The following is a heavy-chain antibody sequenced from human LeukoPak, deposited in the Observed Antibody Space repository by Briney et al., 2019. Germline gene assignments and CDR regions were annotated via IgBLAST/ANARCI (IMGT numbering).Heavy chain of an antibody. J-gene: IGHJ4*02. V-gene: IGHV1-24*01. D-gene: IGHD6-13*01. Sequence: GASVKVSCKVSGYTLTELSMHWVRQAPGKGLEWMGGFDPEDGETIYAQKFQGRVTMTEDTSTDTAYMELSSLRSEDTAVYYCARGNPGSYSSSWFVFDYWGQGTLVTVSS. CDR1: GYTLTELS. CDR3: ARGNPGSYSSSWFVFDY. CDR2: FDPEDGET.